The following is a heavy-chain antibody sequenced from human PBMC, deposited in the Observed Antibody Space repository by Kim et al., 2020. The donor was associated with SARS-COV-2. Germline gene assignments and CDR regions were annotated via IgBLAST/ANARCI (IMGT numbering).Heavy chain of an antibody. CDR3: ARGRGIAATEGWFDP. V-gene: IGHV4-61*01. Sequence: SETLSLTCTVSGGSVSSGSYYWSWIRQPPGKGLEWIGYIYYSGSTNYNPSLKSRVTISVDTSKNQFSLKLSSVTAADTAVYYCARGRGIAATEGWFDPWGQGTLVTVSS. CDR1: GGSVSSGSYY. J-gene: IGHJ5*02. CDR2: IYYSGST. D-gene: IGHD6-13*01.